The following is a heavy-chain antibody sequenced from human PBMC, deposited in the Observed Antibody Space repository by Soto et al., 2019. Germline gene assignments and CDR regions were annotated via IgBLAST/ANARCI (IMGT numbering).Heavy chain of an antibody. Sequence: ASVKVSCKASGYTFTSYGIIWVRQAPGQGLEWMGWISAYNGNTNYAQKLQGRVTMTTDTSTSTAYMELRSLRSDDTAVYYCARARSMVRGVITANWFDPWGQGTLVTVSS. D-gene: IGHD3-10*01. J-gene: IGHJ5*02. CDR3: ARARSMVRGVITANWFDP. V-gene: IGHV1-18*01. CDR2: ISAYNGNT. CDR1: GYTFTSYG.